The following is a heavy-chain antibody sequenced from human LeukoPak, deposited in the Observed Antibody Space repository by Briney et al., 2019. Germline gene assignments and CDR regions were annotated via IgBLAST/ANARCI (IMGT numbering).Heavy chain of an antibody. Sequence: GGSLRLSCAASGFTFSSYWMSWVRQAPGKGLEWVANIKQDGSEKYYVDSVKGRFTISRDNAKNSLYLQMNSLRAEDTAVYYCARHYDILTGYYAPPNYFDYWGQGTLVTVSS. CDR2: IKQDGSEK. J-gene: IGHJ4*02. CDR1: GFTFSSYW. CDR3: ARHYDILTGYYAPPNYFDY. D-gene: IGHD3-9*01. V-gene: IGHV3-7*01.